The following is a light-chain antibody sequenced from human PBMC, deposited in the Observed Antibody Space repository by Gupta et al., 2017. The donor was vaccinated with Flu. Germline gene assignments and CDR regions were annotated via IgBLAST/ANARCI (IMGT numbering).Light chain of an antibody. V-gene: IGKV1-9*01. CDR1: QGISRY. CDR3: QQPDSSPLT. J-gene: IGKJ5*01. Sequence: IQLTQSPSFLSASVGDRVTINCRASQGISRYLAWYQQKPGKAPDLLIYAASTLQGGVPSRFRGSGSGTXFTLTIXSLQPEDFATSYCQQPDSSPLTFGXGTRLEIK. CDR2: AAS.